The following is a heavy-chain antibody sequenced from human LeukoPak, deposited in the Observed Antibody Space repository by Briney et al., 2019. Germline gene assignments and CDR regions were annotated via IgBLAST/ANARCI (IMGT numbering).Heavy chain of an antibody. CDR3: ARENKVEYSNAADC. V-gene: IGHV4-39*02. CDR1: GGSISSRSYY. Sequence: SETLSLTCTVSGGSISSRSYYWGWIRQPPGKGLEWIGSFYYSGSTYYNPSLKSRVTISVDTSNNQFSLKLSSVTAADTAVYYCARENKVEYSNAADCWGQGTLVTVSS. CDR2: FYYSGST. D-gene: IGHD5-18*01. J-gene: IGHJ4*02.